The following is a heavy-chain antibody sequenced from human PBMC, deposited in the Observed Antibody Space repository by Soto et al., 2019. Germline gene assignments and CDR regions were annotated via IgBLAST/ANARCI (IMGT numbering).Heavy chain of an antibody. D-gene: IGHD3-22*01. CDR2: ISYDGSNK. V-gene: IGHV3-30*18. J-gene: IGHJ4*02. CDR3: AKDLWIGSYYYDSTTSASGY. Sequence: QVQLVESGGGVVQPGRSLRLSCAASGFTFSSYGMHWVRQAPGKGLEWVAVISYDGSNKYYADSVKGRFTISRDNSKNTLYLQMNSLRAEDTAVYYCAKDLWIGSYYYDSTTSASGYWGQGTLVTVSS. CDR1: GFTFSSYG.